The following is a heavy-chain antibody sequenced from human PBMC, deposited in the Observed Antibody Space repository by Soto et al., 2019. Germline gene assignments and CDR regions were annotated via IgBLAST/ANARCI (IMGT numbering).Heavy chain of an antibody. J-gene: IGHJ5*02. V-gene: IGHV4-38-2*02. CDR3: ARDNSNNWFDP. Sequence: SETLSLTCAFSGYSISSGYYWGWIRQPPGKGLEWIGSIYHSGSTYYNPSLKSRVTISVDTSKNQFSLKLSSVTAADTAVYYCARDNSNNWFDPWGQGTLVTVSS. CDR1: GYSISSGYY. CDR2: IYHSGST.